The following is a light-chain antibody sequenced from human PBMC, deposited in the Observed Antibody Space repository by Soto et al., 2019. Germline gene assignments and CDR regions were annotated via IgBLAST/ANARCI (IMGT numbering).Light chain of an antibody. V-gene: IGLV2-14*01. J-gene: IGLJ2*01. CDR2: DVS. CDR1: SSDVGGYNY. Sequence: QSALTQPASVSGSPGQSITISCTGTSSDVGGYNYVSWYQQHPGKAPKLMIYDVSNRPSGVSNRFSGSKSGNTASLTISGLQAEDEADYYCSSYTSGSTVVFGGGT. CDR3: SSYTSGSTVV.